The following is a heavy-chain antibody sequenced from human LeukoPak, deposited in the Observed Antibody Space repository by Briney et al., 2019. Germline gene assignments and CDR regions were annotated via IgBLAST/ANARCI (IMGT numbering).Heavy chain of an antibody. D-gene: IGHD6-25*01. J-gene: IGHJ4*02. CDR1: GFTFSGYW. V-gene: IGHV3-7*04. Sequence: PGGSLRLSCTASGFTFSGYWMSWVRQAPGKGLEWVANIKQDGSEKNYVDSVKGRFTISRDNAENSLYLQMNSLRVEDTAVYYCARGADNYDYWGQGTLVTVSS. CDR2: IKQDGSEK. CDR3: ARGADNYDY.